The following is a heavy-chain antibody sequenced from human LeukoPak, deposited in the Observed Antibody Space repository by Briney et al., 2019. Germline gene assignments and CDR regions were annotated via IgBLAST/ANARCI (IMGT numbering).Heavy chain of an antibody. V-gene: IGHV3-33*01. Sequence: GRSLRLSCAASGFTFSSYGMHWVRQAPGKGLEWVAVIWYDGSNKYYADSVKGRFTISRDNSKNTLYLQMNSLRAEDTAVYYCARDDGYCSGGSCLQHWGQGTLVTVSS. J-gene: IGHJ1*01. D-gene: IGHD2-15*01. CDR1: GFTFSSYG. CDR3: ARDDGYCSGGSCLQH. CDR2: IWYDGSNK.